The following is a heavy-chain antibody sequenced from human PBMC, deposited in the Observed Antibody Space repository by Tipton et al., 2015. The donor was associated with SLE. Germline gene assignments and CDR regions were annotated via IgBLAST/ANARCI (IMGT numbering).Heavy chain of an antibody. Sequence: TLSLTCTVSGGSISSGGYYWSWIRQHPGKGLEWIGYIYYSGSTYYNPSLKSRVTISVDTSKNQFSMKLSSVTAADTAVYYCARGGAQGSSSQCYFDYGGQGTLVPVSS. CDR2: IYYSGST. J-gene: IGHJ4*02. CDR3: ARGGAQGSSSQCYFDY. V-gene: IGHV4-31*03. D-gene: IGHD6-6*01. CDR1: GGSISSGGYY.